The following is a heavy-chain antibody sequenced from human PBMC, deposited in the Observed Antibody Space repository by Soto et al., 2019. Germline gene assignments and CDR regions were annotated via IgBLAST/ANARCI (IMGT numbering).Heavy chain of an antibody. CDR2: ISSRGNSI. V-gene: IGHV3-11*04. CDR3: AKEGGGGGYSSFDV. CDR1: GFTFTDYY. Sequence: QVQLVESGGGLVMPGGSLRLSCAASGFTFTDYYMSWIRQTPGKGLEWISYISSRGNSIYYADSVKGRFTISRDTAKKSLYLQMNSLSVEDTAVYYCAKEGGGGGYSSFDVWGQGTMVTVSS. J-gene: IGHJ3*01. D-gene: IGHD2-21*01.